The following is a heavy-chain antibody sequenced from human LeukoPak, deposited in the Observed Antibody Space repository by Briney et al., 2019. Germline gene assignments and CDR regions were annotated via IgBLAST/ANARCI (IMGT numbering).Heavy chain of an antibody. V-gene: IGHV1-18*01. CDR1: GYTFSSFG. J-gene: IGHJ5*02. Sequence: ASVKVSCKTSGYTFSSFGDTWVRQAPGQGLEWMGWINAYNGNTHYEQKFQGRVTMTTDTSTNTAYMELRSLRSDDTAVYYCARVGVLVVFNWFDPWGQGTLVTVSS. D-gene: IGHD2-15*01. CDR2: INAYNGNT. CDR3: ARVGVLVVFNWFDP.